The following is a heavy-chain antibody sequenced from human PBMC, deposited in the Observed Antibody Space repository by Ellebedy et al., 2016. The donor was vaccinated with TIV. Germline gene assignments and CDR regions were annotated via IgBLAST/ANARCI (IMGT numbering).Heavy chain of an antibody. Sequence: MPSETLSLTCTVSGGSISSYYWSWIRQPPGKGLAWIGYIYYSGSTDYNPSLKRRVTISVDTSKNQFSLKLSSVTAADTAVYYWARVPPHYYDPPWGYFDYWGQGTLVTVSS. CDR1: GGSISSYY. V-gene: IGHV4-59*12. J-gene: IGHJ4*02. CDR2: IYYSGST. D-gene: IGHD3-22*01. CDR3: ARVPPHYYDPPWGYFDY.